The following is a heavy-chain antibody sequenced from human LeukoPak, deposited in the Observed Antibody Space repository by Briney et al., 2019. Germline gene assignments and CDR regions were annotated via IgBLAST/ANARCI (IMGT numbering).Heavy chain of an antibody. V-gene: IGHV4-34*01. D-gene: IGHD6-13*01. J-gene: IGHJ5*02. CDR2: NNHSGST. CDR3: ATVGGAAGGGGAIFDA. CDR1: GVSFSGYH. Sequence: SETLSLTCAVYGVSFSGYHGSWIRHPPGKGLELHGDNNHSGSTNYNPSLKGRVTISVDTSKSNFSLKLTSVTAADTAVYYCATVGGAAGGGGAIFDAWGQGTPVTVSS.